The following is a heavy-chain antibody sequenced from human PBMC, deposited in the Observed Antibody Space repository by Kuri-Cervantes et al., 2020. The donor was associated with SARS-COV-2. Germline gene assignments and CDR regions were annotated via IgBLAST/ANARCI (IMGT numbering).Heavy chain of an antibody. J-gene: IGHJ6*02. CDR3: ARLEVGLRGGYGMDV. V-gene: IGHV3-30-3*01. D-gene: IGHD3/OR15-3a*01. CDR1: GFTFSSYA. Sequence: LSLTCAASGFTFSSYAMHWVRQAPGKGLEWVAVISYDGSNKYYADSVKGRFTISRDNSKNTLYLQMNSLRAEDTAVYYCARLEVGLRGGYGMDVWGQGTMVTVSS. CDR2: ISYDGSNK.